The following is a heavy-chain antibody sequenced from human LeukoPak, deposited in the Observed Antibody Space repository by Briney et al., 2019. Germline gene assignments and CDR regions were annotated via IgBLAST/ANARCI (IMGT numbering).Heavy chain of an antibody. D-gene: IGHD1-14*01. V-gene: IGHV4-61*01. CDR3: ARVPVRGLPNYFDF. Sequence: RPPGTLSLPCSVSGGSVSSDSYYWSWIRQPPGKGLEWIGYIFYSGSATYNPSLKSRVTISVDTSKNQFSLKLSSVTAADTALYYCARVPVRGLPNYFDFWGQGTQVTVSS. J-gene: IGHJ4*02. CDR2: IFYSGSA. CDR1: GGSVSSDSYY.